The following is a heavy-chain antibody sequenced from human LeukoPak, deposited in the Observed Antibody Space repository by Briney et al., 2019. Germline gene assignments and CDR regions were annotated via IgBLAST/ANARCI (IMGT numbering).Heavy chain of an antibody. D-gene: IGHD4-23*01. Sequence: SETLSLTCTVSGGPISSYYWSWIRQPPGKGLEWIGYIYYSGSTNYNPSLKSRVTISIDTSKNQFSLKLSSVTAADTAVYFCARTLEWELLYYFDNWGQGTLVTVSS. CDR3: ARTLEWELLYYFDN. CDR1: GGPISSYY. J-gene: IGHJ4*02. V-gene: IGHV4-59*01. CDR2: IYYSGST.